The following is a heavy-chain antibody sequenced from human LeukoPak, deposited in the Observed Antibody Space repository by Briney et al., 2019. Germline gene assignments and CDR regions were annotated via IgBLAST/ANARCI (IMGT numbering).Heavy chain of an antibody. CDR3: ARDRQTNWFDP. V-gene: IGHV1-18*04. CDR1: GYSFTHHG. CDR2: ISCYNGDT. J-gene: IGHJ5*02. Sequence: ASVKVSCKASGYSFTHHGISWVRQAPGQGPEWMGWISCYNGDTNYAQKFQGRLTMTTDTSTTTAYMELRSLRSDDTAVYYCARDRQTNWFDPWGQGTLVTVSS.